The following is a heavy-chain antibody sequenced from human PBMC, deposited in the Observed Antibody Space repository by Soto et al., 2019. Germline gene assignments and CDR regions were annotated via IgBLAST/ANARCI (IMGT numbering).Heavy chain of an antibody. J-gene: IGHJ6*02. Sequence: GGSLRLSCAASGFTFSSYAMSWVRQAPGKGLEWVSAISGSGGSTYYADSVKGRFTISRDNSKNTLYLQMNSLRAEDTAVYYCAKDLSHPPYYYYGMDVWGQGTTVTVSS. CDR2: ISGSGGST. CDR3: AKDLSHPPYYYYGMDV. V-gene: IGHV3-23*01. CDR1: GFTFSSYA.